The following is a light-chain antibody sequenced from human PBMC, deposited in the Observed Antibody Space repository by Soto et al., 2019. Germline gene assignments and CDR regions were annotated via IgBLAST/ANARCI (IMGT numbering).Light chain of an antibody. Sequence: ESVLTQSKVTLSFSPGERATLSCRASQSVSSYLAWYQQKPGQAPRLLIYDASNRATGIPARFSGSGSGTDFTLTISSLEPEDFAVYYCQQRSNWPPTFGGGTKVDIK. CDR2: DAS. J-gene: IGKJ4*01. CDR3: QQRSNWPPT. V-gene: IGKV3-11*01. CDR1: QSVSSY.